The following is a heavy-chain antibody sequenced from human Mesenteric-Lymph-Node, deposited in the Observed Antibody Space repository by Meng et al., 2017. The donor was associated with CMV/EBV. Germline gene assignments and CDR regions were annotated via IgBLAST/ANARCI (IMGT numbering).Heavy chain of an antibody. CDR1: GFIFNNYA. J-gene: IGHJ6*02. CDR3: ARDGKPPRLRFLEWDDPKSEFYYGMDV. CDR2: ISYDGSNK. D-gene: IGHD3-3*01. Sequence: GESLKISCAASGFIFNNYAMHWVRQAPGKGLEWVAVISYDGSNKYYADSVKGRFTISRDNSKNTLYLQMNSLRAEDTAVYYCARDGKPPRLRFLEWDDPKSEFYYGMDVWGQGTTVTVSS. V-gene: IGHV3-30*04.